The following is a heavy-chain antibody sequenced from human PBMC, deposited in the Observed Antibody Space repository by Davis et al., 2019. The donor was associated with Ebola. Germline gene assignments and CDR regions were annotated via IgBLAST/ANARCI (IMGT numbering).Heavy chain of an antibody. J-gene: IGHJ4*02. D-gene: IGHD6-19*01. CDR2: ISSNGGST. Sequence: GESLKISCAASGSTFSSYAMHWVRQAPGKGLEYVSAISSNGGSTYYADSVKGRFTISRDNSKNTLYLQMSSLRAEDTAVYYCVKWLVLPRFWGQGTLVTVSS. CDR1: GSTFSSYA. CDR3: VKWLVLPRF. V-gene: IGHV3-64D*06.